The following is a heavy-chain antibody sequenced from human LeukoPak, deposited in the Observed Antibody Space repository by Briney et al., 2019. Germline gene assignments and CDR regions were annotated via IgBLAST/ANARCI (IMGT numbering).Heavy chain of an antibody. Sequence: EASVKVSCKASGGTFSSYAISWVRQAPGQGLEWMGGIIPIFGTANYAQKFQGRVTITTDESTSTAYMELRSLKSEDTAVYYCARNAFKTSSENYFDFWGRGTLVTVSS. CDR2: IIPIFGTA. CDR3: ARNAFKTSSENYFDF. V-gene: IGHV1-69*05. D-gene: IGHD3-3*02. J-gene: IGHJ4*02. CDR1: GGTFSSYA.